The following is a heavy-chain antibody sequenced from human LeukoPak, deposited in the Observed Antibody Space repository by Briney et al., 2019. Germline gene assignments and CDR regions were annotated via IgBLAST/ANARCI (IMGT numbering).Heavy chain of an antibody. D-gene: IGHD3-22*01. CDR3: ARDTYYASNGSGPDDY. CDR1: GFTFSSYA. CDR2: ISYDGSNK. Sequence: PGGSLRLSCEASGFTFSSYAMHWVRQAPGKGLEWVAVISYDGSNKYYADSVKGRFTISRDNSKNTLYLQMNSLRAEDAAVYYCARDTYYASNGSGPDDYWGQGTLVTVSS. J-gene: IGHJ4*02. V-gene: IGHV3-30*04.